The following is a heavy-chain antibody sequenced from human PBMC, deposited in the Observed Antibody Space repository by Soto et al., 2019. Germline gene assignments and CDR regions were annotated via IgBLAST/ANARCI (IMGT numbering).Heavy chain of an antibody. Sequence: SETLSLTCAVYGGSFSGYYWSWIRQPPGKGLEWIGEINHSGSTNYNPSLKSRVTISVDTSKNQFSLKLSSVTAAATPVYYCATRLSQLPDANVYYFDYCGPGYLVTVSS. D-gene: IGHD2-2*01. CDR3: ATRLSQLPDANVYYFDY. J-gene: IGHJ4*02. CDR1: GGSFSGYY. V-gene: IGHV4-34*01. CDR2: INHSGST.